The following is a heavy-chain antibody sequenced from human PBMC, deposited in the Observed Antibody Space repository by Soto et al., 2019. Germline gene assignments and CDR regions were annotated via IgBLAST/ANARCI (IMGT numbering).Heavy chain of an antibody. CDR2: INWNGGST. J-gene: IGHJ4*02. V-gene: IGHV3-20*03. Sequence: GGFLRHPYSAAGGTIVDLGVRRVRQTPGKGLEWVSGINWNGGSTGYADSVKGRFTISRDNAKNSLYLQMNSLRAEDTALYYCARPQGSGSYSPFDYWGQGTLVTVSS. CDR3: ARPQGSGSYSPFDY. CDR1: GGTIVDLG. D-gene: IGHD3-10*01.